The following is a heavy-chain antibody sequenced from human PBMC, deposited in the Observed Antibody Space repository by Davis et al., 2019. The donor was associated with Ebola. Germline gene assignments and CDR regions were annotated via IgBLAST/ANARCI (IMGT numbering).Heavy chain of an antibody. V-gene: IGHV1-18*01. D-gene: IGHD6-25*01. CDR1: AHTLTSDG. Sequence: ASVKVSCKASAHTLTSDGISWVRQAPGQGLEWMGWISTYNGNTNYAQKLQGRLTMTSDTSTNTFYMELRNLRSDDTAVYYCARRGVMAAADSKQFFDAFDIWGQGTMVTVSS. CDR2: ISTYNGNT. J-gene: IGHJ3*02. CDR3: ARRGVMAAADSKQFFDAFDI.